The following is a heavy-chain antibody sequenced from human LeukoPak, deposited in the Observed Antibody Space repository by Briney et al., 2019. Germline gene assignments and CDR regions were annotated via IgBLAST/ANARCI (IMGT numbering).Heavy chain of an antibody. Sequence: SETLSLTCTVSGHSISTDYYWAWIRQPPGKGLEWIGSIYHLGTTYYKASLKTRVTISVDTSKNQFSLKLTSVTVADTAVYYCAREGTHNTTWFHWFDPWGQGSLVTVSS. CDR2: IYHLGTT. V-gene: IGHV4-38-2*02. J-gene: IGHJ5*02. CDR1: GHSISTDYY. CDR3: AREGTHNTTWFHWFDP. D-gene: IGHD6-13*01.